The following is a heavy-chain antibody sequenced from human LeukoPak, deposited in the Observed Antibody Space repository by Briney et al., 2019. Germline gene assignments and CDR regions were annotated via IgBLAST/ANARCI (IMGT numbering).Heavy chain of an antibody. CDR1: GFTFSSYW. CDR2: INSDGSST. V-gene: IGHV3-74*01. Sequence: GGSLRLSCAASGFTFSSYWMHWVRQAPGKGLVWVSRINSDGSSTCYADSVKGRFTISRDNAKNTLYLQMNSLRAEDTAVYYCAMGTYYYDSSGYYYWGQGTLVTVSS. J-gene: IGHJ4*02. D-gene: IGHD3-22*01. CDR3: AMGTYYYDSSGYYY.